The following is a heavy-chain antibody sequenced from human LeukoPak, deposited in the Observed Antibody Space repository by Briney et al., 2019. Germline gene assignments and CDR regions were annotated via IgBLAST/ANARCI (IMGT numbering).Heavy chain of an antibody. CDR1: GYTFTGYY. D-gene: IGHD2-2*01. CDR3: ARDDPAFDY. V-gene: IGHV1-18*04. CDR2: ISAYNGNT. Sequence: ASVKVSCKASGYTFTGYYMPWVRQAPGQGLEWMGWISAYNGNTNYAQKLQGRVTMTTDTSTSTAYMELRSLRSDDTAVYYCARDDPAFDYWGQGTLVTVSS. J-gene: IGHJ4*02.